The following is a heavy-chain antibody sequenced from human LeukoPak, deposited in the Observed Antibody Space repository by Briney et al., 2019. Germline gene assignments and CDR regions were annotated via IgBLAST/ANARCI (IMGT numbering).Heavy chain of an antibody. CDR3: ATPDDFWSGYYPLDY. CDR2: ISGSGGST. V-gene: IGHV3-23*01. D-gene: IGHD3-3*01. J-gene: IGHJ4*02. Sequence: PGGSLRLSCAASGFTLGSYAMSWVRQAPGKGLEWVSAISGSGGSTYYADSVKGRFTISRDNSENTLYLQMNSLRAEDTAVYYCATPDDFWSGYYPLDYWGQGTLVTVSS. CDR1: GFTLGSYA.